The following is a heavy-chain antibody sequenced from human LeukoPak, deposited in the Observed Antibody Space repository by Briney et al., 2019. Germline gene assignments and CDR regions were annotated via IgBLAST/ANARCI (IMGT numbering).Heavy chain of an antibody. D-gene: IGHD6-19*01. J-gene: IGHJ4*02. V-gene: IGHV3-23*01. CDR3: AKAPLSGWYTLYFDY. CDR2: ISGSGGST. Sequence: GGSLRLSCAASGFTFSSYAMSWVRQAPGKGLEWVSAISGSGGSTYYADSVKGRFTISRDNSRNTLYLQMNSLRAEDTAVYYCAKAPLSGWYTLYFDYWGQGTLVTVSS. CDR1: GFTFSSYA.